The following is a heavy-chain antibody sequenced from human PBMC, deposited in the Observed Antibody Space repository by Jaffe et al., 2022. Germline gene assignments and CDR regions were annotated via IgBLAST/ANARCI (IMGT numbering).Heavy chain of an antibody. Sequence: EVQLVQSGAEVKKPGESLKISCKGSGYSFTSYWIGWVRQMPGKGLEWMGIIYPGDSDTRYSPSFQGQVTISADKSISTAYLQWSSLKASDTAMYYCARRNSPSYYDILTGYNAPKNWFDPWGQGTLVTVSS. CDR2: IYPGDSDT. D-gene: IGHD3-9*01. CDR3: ARRNSPSYYDILTGYNAPKNWFDP. J-gene: IGHJ5*02. V-gene: IGHV5-51*03. CDR1: GYSFTSYW.